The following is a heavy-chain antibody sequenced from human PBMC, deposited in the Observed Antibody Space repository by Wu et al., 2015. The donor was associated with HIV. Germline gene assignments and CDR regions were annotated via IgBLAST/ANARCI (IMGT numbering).Heavy chain of an antibody. J-gene: IGHJ3*02. CDR3: ARYVTPHMVRGIRAAFDI. V-gene: IGHV1-2*02. CDR1: GYIFTGYY. Sequence: QVQLVQSGAEVKKPGASVKVTCKASGYIFTGYYMHWVRQAPGQGLEWMGWNNPNSGGTNYAQKFQGRVTMTRDTSTNTAYMELSRLKSDDTAVYYCARYVTPHMVRGIRAAFDIVGPGDNGHRLF. CDR2: NNPNSGGT. D-gene: IGHD3-10*01.